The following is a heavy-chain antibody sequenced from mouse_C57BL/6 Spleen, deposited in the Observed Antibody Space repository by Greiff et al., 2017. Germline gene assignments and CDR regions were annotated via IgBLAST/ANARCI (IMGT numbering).Heavy chain of an antibody. V-gene: IGHV1-26*01. D-gene: IGHD1-1*01. CDR1: GYTFTDYY. CDR2: INPNNGGT. CDR3: ARAGYYGSSPVPY. J-gene: IGHJ3*01. Sequence: VQLQQSGPELVKPGASVKISCKASGYTFTDYYMNWVKQSHGKSLEWIGDINPNNGGTSYNQKFKGKATLTVDKSSSTAYMELRSLTSEDSAVYYCARAGYYGSSPVPYWGQGTLVTVSA.